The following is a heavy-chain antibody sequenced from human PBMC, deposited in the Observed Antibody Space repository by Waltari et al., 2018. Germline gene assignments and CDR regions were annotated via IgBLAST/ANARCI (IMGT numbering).Heavy chain of an antibody. J-gene: IGHJ4*02. V-gene: IGHV3-33*03. CDR3: AKDAFGNTYLDY. CDR1: GFSLSNYG. CDR2: TWSDGSVE. D-gene: IGHD3-10*01. Sequence: QVQLVESGGGVVQPGKSLRLSCVASGFSLSNYGRHWVRQTPGRGLVGVALTWSDGSVEYYADSVRGRFTVSRDNSKNIRDLDMDSLRVDDTATYYCAKDAFGNTYLDYWGQGTLVTVSS.